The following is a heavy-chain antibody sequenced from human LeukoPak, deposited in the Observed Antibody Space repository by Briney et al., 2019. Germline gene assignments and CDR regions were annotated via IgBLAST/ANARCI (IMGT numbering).Heavy chain of an antibody. J-gene: IGHJ6*03. Sequence: GGSLRLSCADSEFTVSSNYMTWVRQAPGKGLQWVSVIYSGGSTYYADSVKGRFTISRDSSKHTLYLQMNSLRAEDTAVYYCAKGSSWYEDYYYMDVWGKGTTVTVSS. CDR2: IYSGGST. V-gene: IGHV3-66*01. D-gene: IGHD6-13*01. CDR3: AKGSSWYEDYYYMDV. CDR1: EFTVSSNY.